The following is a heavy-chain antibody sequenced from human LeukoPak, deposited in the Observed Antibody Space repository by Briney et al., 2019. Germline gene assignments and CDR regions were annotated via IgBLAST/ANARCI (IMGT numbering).Heavy chain of an antibody. J-gene: IGHJ1*01. D-gene: IGHD3-22*01. CDR1: GGSIGSGDHY. Sequence: PSETLSLTCTVSGGSIGSGDHYWSWIRQPPGKGLEWIGYIYYSGSTYYNPSLKSRVTISVDTSKNQFSLKLSSVTAADTAVYYCAREGLYYYDSSANWGQGTLVTVSS. CDR2: IYYSGST. V-gene: IGHV4-30-4*01. CDR3: AREGLYYYDSSAN.